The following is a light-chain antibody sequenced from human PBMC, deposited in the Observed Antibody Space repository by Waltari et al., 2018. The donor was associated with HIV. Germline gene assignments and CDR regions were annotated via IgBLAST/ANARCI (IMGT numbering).Light chain of an antibody. J-gene: IGLJ2*01. V-gene: IGLV3-21*02. CDR3: QVWDNNSEPNLA. CDR1: KIGTKS. CDR2: DDS. Sequence: YVLTQAPSLSVAPGQTARITCGGNKIGTKSVHWYQQKPGQAPVLVVYDDSDRPSGIPERFSGSNSRNTATLTSSGVEAGDEADYYCQVWDNNSEPNLAFGGGTKLTV.